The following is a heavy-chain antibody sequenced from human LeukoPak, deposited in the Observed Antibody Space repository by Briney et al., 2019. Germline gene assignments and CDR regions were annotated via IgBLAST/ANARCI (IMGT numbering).Heavy chain of an antibody. J-gene: IGHJ4*02. CDR3: ARELAYYFDY. V-gene: IGHV3-20*04. CDR2: INWNGGST. CDR1: GFTFSSYG. D-gene: IGHD6-13*01. Sequence: GGSLRLSCAASGFTFSSYGMSWVRQAPGRGLEWVSGINWNGGSTGYADSVKGRFTISRDNAKNSLYLQMNSLRAEDTALYYCARELAYYFDYWGQGTLATVSS.